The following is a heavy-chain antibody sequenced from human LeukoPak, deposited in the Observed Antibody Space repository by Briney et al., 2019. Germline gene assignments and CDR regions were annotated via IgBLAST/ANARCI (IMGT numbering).Heavy chain of an antibody. Sequence: GGSLRLSCAASGFTFSGHWMGWVRQAPGKGLEWVANIKEDGGAKYYVDSVKGRFTISRDNTKNSLFLQMNRLRVEDTAVYYCARHGSYVFDFWGQGTLVTVSS. CDR2: IKEDGGAK. CDR3: ARHGSYVFDF. V-gene: IGHV3-7*01. CDR1: GFTFSGHW. J-gene: IGHJ4*02. D-gene: IGHD3-10*01.